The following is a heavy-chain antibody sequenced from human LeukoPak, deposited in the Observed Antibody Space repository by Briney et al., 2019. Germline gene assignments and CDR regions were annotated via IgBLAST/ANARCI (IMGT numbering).Heavy chain of an antibody. D-gene: IGHD3-22*01. Sequence: GSLRLSCAASGFTFSSYAMHWVRQAPGQGLEWVSVIYTGGSTHYADSVKGRFIISRDNSKNTVYLQMNSLRADDTAVYFCARRAGALYYYDTSGPFDHWGRGTLVTVSS. CDR1: GFTFSSYA. CDR2: IYTGGST. J-gene: IGHJ4*02. CDR3: ARRAGALYYYDTSGPFDH. V-gene: IGHV3-53*01.